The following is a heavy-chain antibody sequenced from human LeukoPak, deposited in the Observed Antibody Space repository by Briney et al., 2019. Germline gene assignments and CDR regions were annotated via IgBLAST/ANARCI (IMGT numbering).Heavy chain of an antibody. CDR3: ARTIEMATISYFDY. V-gene: IGHV3-48*03. D-gene: IGHD5-24*01. CDR2: ISSSDSTI. J-gene: IGHJ4*02. CDR1: GFTFSSYE. Sequence: GGSLRLSCAASGFTFSSYEMNWVRQAPGKGLEWVSYISSSDSTIYYADSVKGRFTISRDNAKNSLYLQMNSLRAGDTAVYYCARTIEMATISYFDYWGQGSLVTVSS.